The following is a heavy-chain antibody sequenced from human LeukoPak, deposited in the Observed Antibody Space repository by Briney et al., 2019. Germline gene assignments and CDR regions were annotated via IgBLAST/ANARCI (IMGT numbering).Heavy chain of an antibody. V-gene: IGHV3-21*01. Sequence: GGSLRLSCAASGFTVSSNYMTWVRQAPGKGLEWVSSISSSSSYIYYADSVKGRFTISRDNAKNSLYLQMNSLRAEDTAVYYCARDHLAAAGTDIWGQGTLVTVSS. CDR1: GFTVSSNY. CDR2: ISSSSSYI. J-gene: IGHJ4*02. D-gene: IGHD6-13*01. CDR3: ARDHLAAAGTDI.